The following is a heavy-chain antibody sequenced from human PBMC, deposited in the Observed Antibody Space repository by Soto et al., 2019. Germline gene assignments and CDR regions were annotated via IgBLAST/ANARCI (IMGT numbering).Heavy chain of an antibody. CDR3: RYYYDSSGYSYFDY. V-gene: IGHV3-53*01. J-gene: IGHJ4*02. D-gene: IGHD3-22*01. CDR1: GFTVSSNY. CDR2: IYSGGST. Sequence: GGSLRLSCAASGFTVSSNYMSWVRQAPGKGLEWVSVIYSGGSTYYADSVKGRFTISRDNSKNTLYLQMNSLRAEDTAVYYCRYYYDSSGYSYFDYWGQGTLVTVSS.